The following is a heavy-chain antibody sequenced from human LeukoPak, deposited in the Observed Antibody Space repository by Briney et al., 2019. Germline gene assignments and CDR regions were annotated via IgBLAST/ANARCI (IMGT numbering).Heavy chain of an antibody. CDR3: ARGYSRALSAFDI. Sequence: PSETLSLTCTVSGGSISSSSYYWGWIRQPPGKGLEWIGSIYYSGSTYYNPSLKSRVTISVDTSKNQFSLKLSSVTAADTAVYYCARGYSRALSAFDIWGQGTMVTVSS. D-gene: IGHD6-13*01. J-gene: IGHJ3*02. CDR1: GGSISSSSYY. V-gene: IGHV4-39*07. CDR2: IYYSGST.